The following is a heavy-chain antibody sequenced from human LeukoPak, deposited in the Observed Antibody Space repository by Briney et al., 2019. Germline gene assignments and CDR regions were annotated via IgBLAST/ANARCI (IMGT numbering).Heavy chain of an antibody. J-gene: IGHJ4*02. CDR2: ISYDGSNK. V-gene: IGHV3-30*18. CDR3: AKDYGRYIRWTGYSYGYPDY. CDR1: GFTFSSYG. Sequence: PGGSLRLSCAASGFTFSSYGMHWVRQAPGRGLEWVAVISYDGSNKYYADSVKGRFTISRDNSKNTLYLQMNSLRAEDTAVYYCAKDYGRYIRWTGYSYGYPDYWGQGTLVTVSS. D-gene: IGHD5-18*01.